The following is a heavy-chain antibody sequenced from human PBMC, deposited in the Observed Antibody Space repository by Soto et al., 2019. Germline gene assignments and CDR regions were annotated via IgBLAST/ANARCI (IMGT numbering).Heavy chain of an antibody. D-gene: IGHD6-13*01. CDR2: IIPIFGTA. J-gene: IGHJ6*02. CDR3: VRDQEGGYSSSRTIYYDYYGMDV. CDR1: GGTFSSYA. Sequence: SVKVSCKASGGTFSSYAISWVRQAHGQGLEWMGGIIPIFGTANYAQKFQGRVTITADESTSTAYMELSSLRSEDTAVYYCVRDQEGGYSSSRTIYYDYYGMDVGGQGTTVTVSS. V-gene: IGHV1-69*13.